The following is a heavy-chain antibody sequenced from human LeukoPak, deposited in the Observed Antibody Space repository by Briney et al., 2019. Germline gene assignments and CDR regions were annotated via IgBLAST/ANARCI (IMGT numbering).Heavy chain of an antibody. Sequence: PGGSLRLSCAASGFIFSTYTLTWVRQAPGKGLEWVSSVSPTSSFIHYADSVKGRFTISRDNAKNSLYLQMNSLRAEDTAVYYCAREASMVDAFDIWAKGQWSPSLQ. CDR1: GFIFSTYT. CDR3: AREASMVDAFDI. D-gene: IGHD2-2*01. CDR2: VSPTSSFI. J-gene: IGHJ3*02. V-gene: IGHV3-21*01.